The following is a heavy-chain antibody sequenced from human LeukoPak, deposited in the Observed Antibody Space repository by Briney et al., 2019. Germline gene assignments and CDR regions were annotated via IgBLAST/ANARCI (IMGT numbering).Heavy chain of an antibody. CDR2: IYYSGST. D-gene: IGHD2-2*01. V-gene: IGHV4-39*07. J-gene: IGHJ4*02. Sequence: KPSETLSLTCTVSGGPISSSSYYWGWIRQPPGKGLEWIGSIYYSGSTYYNPSLKSRVTISVDTSKNQFSLKLSSVTAADTAVYYCAREPLGYCSSTSCYYFDYWGQGTLVTVSS. CDR3: AREPLGYCSSTSCYYFDY. CDR1: GGPISSSSYY.